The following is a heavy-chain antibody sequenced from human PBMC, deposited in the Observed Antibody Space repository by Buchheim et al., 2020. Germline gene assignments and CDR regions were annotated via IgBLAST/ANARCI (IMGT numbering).Heavy chain of an antibody. V-gene: IGHV3-7*01. CDR1: AFTFSNYW. D-gene: IGHD4-17*01. CDR3: ARYGDSAIDY. J-gene: IGHJ4*02. Sequence: EVQLVESGGGLVQPGGSLRLSCSASAFTFSNYWMNWVRQAPGKGLEWVANIKQDGSEKFYVDSVRGRFTISRDNAENSLYLQMNSLRAEDTAVYYCARYGDSAIDYWGQGTL. CDR2: IKQDGSEK.